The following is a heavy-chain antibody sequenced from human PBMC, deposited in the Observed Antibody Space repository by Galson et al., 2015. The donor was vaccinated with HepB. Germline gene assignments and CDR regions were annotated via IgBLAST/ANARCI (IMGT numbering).Heavy chain of an antibody. CDR3: AKASDSSGYYLGYFDY. CDR1: GFTFDDYA. V-gene: IGHV3-9*01. CDR2: ISWNSGSI. J-gene: IGHJ4*02. Sequence: SLRLSCAASGFTFDDYAMHWVRQAPGKGLEWVSGISWNSGSIGYADSVKGRFTISRDNAKNSLYLQMNSLRAEDTALYCCAKASDSSGYYLGYFDYWGQGTLVTVSS. D-gene: IGHD3-22*01.